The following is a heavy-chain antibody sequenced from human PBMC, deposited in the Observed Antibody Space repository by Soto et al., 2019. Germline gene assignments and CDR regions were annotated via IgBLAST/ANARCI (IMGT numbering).Heavy chain of an antibody. CDR1: GYSFTSYW. CDR2: IDPSDSYT. J-gene: IGHJ5*02. CDR3: ARQRGRIVVVPAATNWFDP. V-gene: IGHV5-10-1*01. D-gene: IGHD2-2*01. Sequence: GESLKISCKGSGYSFTSYWISWVRQMPGKGLEWMGRIDPSDSYTNYSPSFQGHVTISADKSISTAYLQWSSLKASDTAMYYCARQRGRIVVVPAATNWFDPWGQGTPVTVSS.